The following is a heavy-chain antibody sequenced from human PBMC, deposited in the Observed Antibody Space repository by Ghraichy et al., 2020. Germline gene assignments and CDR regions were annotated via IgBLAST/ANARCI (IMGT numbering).Heavy chain of an antibody. CDR2: INHSGST. Sequence: SETLSLTCAVYGGSFSGYYWSWIRQPPGKGLEWIGEINHSGSTNYNPSLKSRVTISVDTSKNQFSLKLSSVTAADTAVYYCARAIWAAGYFDYWGQGTLVTVSS. CDR3: ARAIWAAGYFDY. D-gene: IGHD6-13*01. J-gene: IGHJ4*02. V-gene: IGHV4-34*01. CDR1: GGSFSGYY.